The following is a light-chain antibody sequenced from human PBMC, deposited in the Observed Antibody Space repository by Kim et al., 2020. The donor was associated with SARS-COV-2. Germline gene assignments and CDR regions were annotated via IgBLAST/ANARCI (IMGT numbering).Light chain of an antibody. CDR3: NSRDSSTNHLV. CDR2: GKN. J-gene: IGLJ2*01. V-gene: IGLV3-19*01. CDR1: SLRNYY. Sequence: ALGQTVRITCQGDSLRNYYASWYQQKPGQAPVVVIYGKNNRLSGIPDRFSGSTSGNTASLTITGAQAEDEAVYYCNSRDSSTNHLVFGGGTKVTVL.